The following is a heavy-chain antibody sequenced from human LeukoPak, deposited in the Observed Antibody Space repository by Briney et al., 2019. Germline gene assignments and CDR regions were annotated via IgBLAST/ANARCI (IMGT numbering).Heavy chain of an antibody. CDR1: GYTFTGYC. J-gene: IGHJ4*02. CDR3: ARQSDDDFWSGMYYFDY. V-gene: IGHV1-2*02. CDR2: INPNSGGT. D-gene: IGHD3-3*01. Sequence: ASVKVSCEASGYTFTGYCMHWVRQAPGQGLEWMGRINPNSGGTNFAQKFRGRVTMTRDTSISSAYMQLSSLRSDDTAVYYCARQSDDDFWSGMYYFDYWGQGTLVTVSS.